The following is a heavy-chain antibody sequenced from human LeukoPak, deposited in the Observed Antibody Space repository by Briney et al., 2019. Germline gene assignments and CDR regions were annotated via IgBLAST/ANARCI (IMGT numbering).Heavy chain of an antibody. CDR1: GFTFSNAW. V-gene: IGHV3-15*01. CDR3: TTRLRRKTYYDFWSGYDESFDY. Sequence: GGSLRLSCAASGFTFSNAWMSWLRQAPGKGLEWVGRIKSKTDGGTTDYAAPVKGRFTISRDDSKNTLYLQMNSLKTEDTAVYYCTTRLRRKTYYDFWSGYDESFDYWGQGTLVTVSS. CDR2: IKSKTDGGTT. D-gene: IGHD3-3*01. J-gene: IGHJ4*02.